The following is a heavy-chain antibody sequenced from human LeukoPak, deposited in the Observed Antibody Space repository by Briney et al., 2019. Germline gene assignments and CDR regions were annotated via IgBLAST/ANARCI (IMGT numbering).Heavy chain of an antibody. V-gene: IGHV5-51*01. CDR2: IYPGDSDT. J-gene: IGHJ4*02. CDR3: ARQGIMAAAATSFDS. Sequence: GESLKISCKGSGYTFTSYWIGWVRQMPGKGLERMGVIYPGDSDTRYSPSFQGQVTISADKSISTAYLRWSSLKASDTAIYYCARQGIMAAAATSFDSWGQGTLVTVSS. D-gene: IGHD6-13*01. CDR1: GYTFTSYW.